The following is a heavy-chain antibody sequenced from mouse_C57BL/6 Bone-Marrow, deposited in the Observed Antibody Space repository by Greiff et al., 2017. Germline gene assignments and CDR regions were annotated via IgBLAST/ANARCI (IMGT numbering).Heavy chain of an antibody. J-gene: IGHJ2*01. Sequence: VQLQQSGAELARPGASVKLSCKASGYTFTSYGISWVKQRTGQGLEWIGEIYPRSGNTYYTEKFKGKATLTADKSSSTAYMELRSLASEDSAVYFCAFYYLDYWGQGTTLTVSA. CDR2: IYPRSGNT. CDR1: GYTFTSYG. V-gene: IGHV1-81*01. CDR3: AFYYLDY.